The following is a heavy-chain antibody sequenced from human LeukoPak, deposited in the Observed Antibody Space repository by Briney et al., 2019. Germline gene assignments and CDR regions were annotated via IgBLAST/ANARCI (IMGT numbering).Heavy chain of an antibody. J-gene: IGHJ4*02. CDR1: GASITNSQY. CDR2: IYYSGST. V-gene: IGHV4-39*01. CDR3: GTSAGPIAAAVDY. Sequence: SETLSLTCTVSGASITNSQYWGWIPQPPGKGLEWIGNIYYSGSTYYNPSLKSRLTMSVDTPKNQFSLKLRSVTAADTAVYYCGTSAGPIAAAVDYWGQGTLVTVSS. D-gene: IGHD6-13*01.